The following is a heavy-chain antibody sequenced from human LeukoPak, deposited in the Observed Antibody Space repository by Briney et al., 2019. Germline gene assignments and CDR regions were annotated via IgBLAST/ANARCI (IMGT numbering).Heavy chain of an antibody. D-gene: IGHD3-3*01. J-gene: IGHJ4*02. CDR2: ISSSGSTI. CDR3: ARSGTIFGVVIPFDY. CDR1: GFTVSSYE. Sequence: PGGSLRLSCAASGFTVSSYEMNWVRQAPGKGLEWVSYISSSGSTIYYADSVKGRFTISRDDAKNSLYLQMNSLRAEDTAVYYCARSGTIFGVVIPFDYWGQGTLVTVSS. V-gene: IGHV3-48*03.